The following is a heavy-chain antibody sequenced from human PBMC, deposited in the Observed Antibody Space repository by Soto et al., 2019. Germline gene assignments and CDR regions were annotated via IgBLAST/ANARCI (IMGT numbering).Heavy chain of an antibody. Sequence: LRLSCAASGFTFSSYAMHWVRQAPVNVLEWVAVISYDGSNKYYADSVKGRFTISRDNSKNTLYLQMNSLRAEDTAVYYCARDQYYYGSGTEASYYYYYGMDVWGQGTTVTVSS. J-gene: IGHJ6*02. D-gene: IGHD3-10*01. CDR2: ISYDGSNK. V-gene: IGHV3-30-3*01. CDR1: GFTFSSYA. CDR3: ARDQYYYGSGTEASYYYYYGMDV.